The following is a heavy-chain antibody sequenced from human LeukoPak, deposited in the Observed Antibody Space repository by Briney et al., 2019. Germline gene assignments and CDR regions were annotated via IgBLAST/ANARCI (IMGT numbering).Heavy chain of an antibody. CDR3: ARGGAYSYGRVHWYFDL. J-gene: IGHJ2*01. D-gene: IGHD5-18*01. Sequence: SETLSLTCAAYGGSFSSYYWSLIRQSPGKGLEWIGEINHSGAAAYNPSLKSRVTISIDTSKNQFSLKLSSVTDADTAVYYCARGGAYSYGRVHWYFDLWGPGTLVTVSS. CDR2: INHSGAA. V-gene: IGHV4-34*01. CDR1: GGSFSSYY.